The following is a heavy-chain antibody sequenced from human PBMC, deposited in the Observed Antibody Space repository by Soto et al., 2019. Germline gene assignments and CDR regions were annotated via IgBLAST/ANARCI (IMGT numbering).Heavy chain of an antibody. CDR3: ARDWDSSGLFDP. CDR2: ISYSGST. V-gene: IGHV4-59*01. Sequence: SETLSLTCAFSGSSITTYYWSWIRQPPGKGLEWIGSISYSGSTKYNPSLESRVMISLDTSKNQFSLRLTSVTAADTALYYCARDWDSSGLFDPWGQGALVTVSS. CDR1: GSSITTYY. J-gene: IGHJ5*02. D-gene: IGHD3-10*01.